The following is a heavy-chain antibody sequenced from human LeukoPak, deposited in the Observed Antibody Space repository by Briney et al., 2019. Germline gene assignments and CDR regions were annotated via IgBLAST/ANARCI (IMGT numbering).Heavy chain of an antibody. CDR2: ISYDGSNK. J-gene: IGHJ3*02. Sequence: GGSLRLSCAASGFTFSSYGMHWVRQAPGKGLEWVAVISYDGSNKYYADSVKGRFTISRDNSKNTLYLQMNSLRAEDTAVYYCANPDDAFDIWGQGTMVTVSS. V-gene: IGHV3-30*12. CDR1: GFTFSSYG. CDR3: ANPDDAFDI. D-gene: IGHD1-14*01.